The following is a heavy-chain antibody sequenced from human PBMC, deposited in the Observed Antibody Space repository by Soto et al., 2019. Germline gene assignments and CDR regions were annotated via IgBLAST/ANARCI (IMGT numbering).Heavy chain of an antibody. CDR3: ARGMRYRSGWSSSGAFDI. CDR2: INHSGST. D-gene: IGHD6-19*01. Sequence: SETLSLTCAVYGGSFSGYYWSWIRQPPGKGLEWIGEINHSGSTNYNPSLKSRVTISVDTSKNQFSLKLSSVTAADTAVYYCARGMRYRSGWSSSGAFDICGQGTMVPVSS. J-gene: IGHJ3*02. V-gene: IGHV4-34*01. CDR1: GGSFSGYY.